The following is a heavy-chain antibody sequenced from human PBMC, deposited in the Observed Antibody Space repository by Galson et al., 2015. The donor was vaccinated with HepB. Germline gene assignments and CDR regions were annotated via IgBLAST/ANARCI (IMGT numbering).Heavy chain of an antibody. CDR1: GGSFSDYY. CDR3: ARCPASVVYDYVWGSSRQPLYYLDS. V-gene: IGHV4-34*01. Sequence: SETLSLTCAVYGGSFSDYYWSWIRQPPGKGLEWIGEINHSGSTNDNPSLKSRITISVDTSKNQFSLKLTSVTAPDAAVYYCARCPASVVYDYVWGSSRQPLYYLDSWGQGTLLTVSS. D-gene: IGHD3-16*02. CDR2: INHSGST. J-gene: IGHJ4*02.